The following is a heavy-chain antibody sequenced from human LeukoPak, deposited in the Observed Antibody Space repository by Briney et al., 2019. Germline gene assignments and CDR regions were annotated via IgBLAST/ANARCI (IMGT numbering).Heavy chain of an antibody. CDR3: ARGEGLFDY. V-gene: IGHV3-53*01. CDR1: GFTLSSHY. CDR2: IYSGGRT. J-gene: IGHJ4*02. Sequence: GGSLRLSCAASGFTLSSHYMSWVPQAPGKGLELVSVIYSGGRTKYADSVKGRFTISRDNSKNTLYLQMNSLRAEDTAVYYCARGEGLFDYWGQGTLVTVSS.